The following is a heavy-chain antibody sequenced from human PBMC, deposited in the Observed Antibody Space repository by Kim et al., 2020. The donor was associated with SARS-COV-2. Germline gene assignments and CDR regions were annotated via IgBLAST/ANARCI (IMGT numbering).Heavy chain of an antibody. V-gene: IGHV4-59*01. CDR2: IYYSGST. CDR1: GGPISNYY. J-gene: IGHJ3*01. CDR3: ARGILGFCSSSSCPEGAF. D-gene: IGHD2-2*01. Sequence: SETLSLTCTVSGGPISNYYWSWIRQPPGKGLEWIGYIYYSGSTNYNPSLQSRVTMSVNTSKIQFSLKLSSVTAADTAVYYCARGILGFCSSSSCPEGAF.